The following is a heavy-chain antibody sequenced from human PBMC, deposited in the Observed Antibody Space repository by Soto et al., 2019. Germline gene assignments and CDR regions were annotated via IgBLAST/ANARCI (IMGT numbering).Heavy chain of an antibody. CDR1: GYTFTSYG. V-gene: IGHV1-18*01. CDR2: ISAYNGNT. D-gene: IGHD6-19*01. J-gene: IGHJ5*02. Sequence: QVQLVQSGAEVKKPGASVKVSCKASGYTFTSYGISWVRQAPGQGLEWMGWISAYNGNTNYAQKLQGRVTMTIDTSTSTAYMELRSLRSDDTAVYYCARVRNVAVAGTRWFDPWGQGTLVTVSS. CDR3: ARVRNVAVAGTRWFDP.